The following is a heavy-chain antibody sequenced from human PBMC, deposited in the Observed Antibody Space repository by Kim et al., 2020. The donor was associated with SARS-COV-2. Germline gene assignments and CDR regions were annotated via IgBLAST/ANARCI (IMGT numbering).Heavy chain of an antibody. D-gene: IGHD3-3*01. CDR2: IYYSGST. V-gene: IGHV4-59*01. CDR3: ARDHREWLQYTANWYFDL. J-gene: IGHJ2*01. Sequence: SETLSLTCTVSGGSISSYYWRWIRQPPGKGLEWIGYIYYSGSTNYNPSLKSRVTLSVDTSKNQFYLKLSPVTAADTAVYYCARDHREWLQYTANWYFDLWGRGTLVTVSS. CDR1: GGSISSYY.